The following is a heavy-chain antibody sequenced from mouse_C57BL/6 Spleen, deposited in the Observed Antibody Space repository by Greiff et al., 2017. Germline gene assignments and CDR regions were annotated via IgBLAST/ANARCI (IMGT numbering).Heavy chain of an antibody. CDR1: GYTFTSYW. Sequence: VQLQQPGAELVRPGSSVKLSCKASGYTFTSYWMHWVKQRPIQGLEWIGNIDPSDSETHYNQKFKDKATLTVDKSSSTAYMQLSSLTSEDSAVYYCARSGGSSPPFAYWGQGTLVTVSA. D-gene: IGHD1-1*01. CDR2: IDPSDSET. J-gene: IGHJ3*01. CDR3: ARSGGSSPPFAY. V-gene: IGHV1-52*01.